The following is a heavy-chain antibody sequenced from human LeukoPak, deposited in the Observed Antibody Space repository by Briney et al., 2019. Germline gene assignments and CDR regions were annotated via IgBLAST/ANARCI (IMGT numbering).Heavy chain of an antibody. CDR2: ISGSSSTI. J-gene: IGHJ6*03. CDR1: GFTFGSYS. D-gene: IGHD2-2*01. Sequence: GGSLRLSCAASGFTFGSYSMNWVRQAPGKGLEWVSYISGSSSTIYYADSVKGRFTISRDNAKNSLYLQMNSLRAEDTAVYYCAKGSTRYYYYYYMDVWGKGTTVTVSS. CDR3: AKGSTRYYYYYYMDV. V-gene: IGHV3-48*01.